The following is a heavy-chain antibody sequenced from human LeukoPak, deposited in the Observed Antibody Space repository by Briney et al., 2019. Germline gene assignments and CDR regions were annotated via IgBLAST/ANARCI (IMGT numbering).Heavy chain of an antibody. D-gene: IGHD6-19*01. J-gene: IGHJ4*02. CDR2: IKEDGSAT. Sequence: GGSLTLSCAASGFTFSHYWMTWVRQAPGKGLEWVAKIKEDGSATYYLDSVKGRFTLSRDNAKNSLYLQMNSLRVEDTAVYYCARGSGWYDYWGQGTLVTVSS. CDR3: ARGSGWYDY. V-gene: IGHV3-7*05. CDR1: GFTFSHYW.